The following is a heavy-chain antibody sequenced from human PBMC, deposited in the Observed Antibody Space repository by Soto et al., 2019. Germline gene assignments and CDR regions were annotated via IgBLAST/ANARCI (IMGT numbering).Heavy chain of an antibody. D-gene: IGHD6-19*01. CDR2: ISYDGSNK. CDR3: ARDNRYSSGWPFFDY. Sequence: GGSLRLSCAASGFTFSSYAMHWVRQAPGKGLEWVAVISYDGSNKYYADSVKGRFTISRDNSKNTLYLQMNSLRAEDTAVYYCARDNRYSSGWPFFDYWGQGTLVTVS. CDR1: GFTFSSYA. V-gene: IGHV3-30-3*01. J-gene: IGHJ4*02.